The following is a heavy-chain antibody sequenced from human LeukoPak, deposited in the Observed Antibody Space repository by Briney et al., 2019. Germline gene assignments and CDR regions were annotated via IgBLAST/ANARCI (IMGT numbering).Heavy chain of an antibody. V-gene: IGHV3-23*01. D-gene: IGHD6-19*01. CDR3: AKGRRNIAVADSDY. CDR2: ISGSGGST. J-gene: IGHJ4*02. Sequence: GGSLRLSCAASGFTFSSFAMRWVRQTPGKGLEWVSGISGSGGSTYYADSVKGRFTISRDNSKNTLYLQMNSLRAEDTAVYYCAKGRRNIAVADSDYWGQGTLVTVSS. CDR1: GFTFSSFA.